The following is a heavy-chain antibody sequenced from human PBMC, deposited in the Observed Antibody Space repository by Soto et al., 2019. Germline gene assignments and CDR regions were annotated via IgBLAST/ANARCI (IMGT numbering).Heavy chain of an antibody. CDR3: ARDGLDWSIEGLDV. D-gene: IGHD3-9*01. J-gene: IGHJ6*02. CDR2: IYASGST. Sequence: QVQLQESGPGLVKPSETLSLTCTVSAGSISSHYWSWIRQPVGKGLEWIGHIYASGSTNYNPSLKDPVTLSVDTSKHQFSLRLNSVTAADTAVYYCARDGLDWSIEGLDVWGRGTTVTVSS. V-gene: IGHV4-4*07. CDR1: AGSISSHY.